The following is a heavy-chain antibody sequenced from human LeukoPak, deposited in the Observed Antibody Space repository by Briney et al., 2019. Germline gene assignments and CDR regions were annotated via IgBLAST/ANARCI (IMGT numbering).Heavy chain of an antibody. CDR1: GFTFSSHS. Sequence: GGSLRLSCAASGFTFSSHSMNWVRQAPGKGLEWASYISSNSSTIYYADSVKGRFTISRDNAKNSLYLQMNSLRAEDTAVYYCARGAYYYEDWGQGTLVTVSS. V-gene: IGHV3-48*01. D-gene: IGHD3-22*01. J-gene: IGHJ4*02. CDR3: ARGAYYYED. CDR2: ISSNSSTI.